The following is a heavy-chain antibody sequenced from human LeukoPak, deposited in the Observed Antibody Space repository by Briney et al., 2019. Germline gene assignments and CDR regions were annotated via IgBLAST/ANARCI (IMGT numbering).Heavy chain of an antibody. J-gene: IGHJ5*02. CDR1: GFTFSTYS. Sequence: GGSLRLSCAASGFTFSTYSMDWVRQAPGKGLEWVSHITSSGSIYYADSVKGRFTISRDNAKNSLYLQMNSLRDDDTAVYYCARDPQHTWFDPWGQGTQVTVSS. V-gene: IGHV3-48*02. CDR3: ARDPQHTWFDP. CDR2: ITSSGSI.